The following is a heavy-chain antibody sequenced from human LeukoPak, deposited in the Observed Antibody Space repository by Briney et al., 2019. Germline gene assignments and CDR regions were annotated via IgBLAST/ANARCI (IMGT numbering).Heavy chain of an antibody. D-gene: IGHD3-22*01. J-gene: IGHJ4*02. CDR2: ISGSGGST. CDR1: GFTFSSYA. CDR3: AKSGEVYYYDSSGYFADY. Sequence: PGGSLRLSCAASGFTFSSYAMSWVRQAPGKGLEWVSAISGSGGSTYYADSVKGRFTISRDNSKNTLYLQMNGLRAEDTAVYYCAKSGEVYYYDSSGYFADYWGQGTLVTVSS. V-gene: IGHV3-23*01.